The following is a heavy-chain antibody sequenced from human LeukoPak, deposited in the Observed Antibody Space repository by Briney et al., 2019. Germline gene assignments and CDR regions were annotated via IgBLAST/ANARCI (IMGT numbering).Heavy chain of an antibody. J-gene: IGHJ6*04. Sequence: GGSLRLSCAASGFTFSSYAMHRVRQAPGKGLEWVAVISYDGSNKYYADSVKGRFTISRDNSKNTLYLQMNSLRAEDTAVYYCARDLVPAAEYYYHYGMDVWGKGTTVTVSS. CDR3: ARDLVPAAEYYYHYGMDV. CDR1: GFTFSSYA. CDR2: ISYDGSNK. D-gene: IGHD6-13*01. V-gene: IGHV3-30*04.